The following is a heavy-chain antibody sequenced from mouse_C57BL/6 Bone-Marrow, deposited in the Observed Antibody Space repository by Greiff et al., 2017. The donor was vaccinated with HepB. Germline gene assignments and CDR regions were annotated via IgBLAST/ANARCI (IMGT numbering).Heavy chain of an antibody. CDR1: GYTFTSYW. V-gene: IGHV1-64*01. J-gene: IGHJ3*01. CDR2: IHPNSGST. CDR3: ARWGRFFAY. Sequence: VQLQQPGAELVKPGASVKLSCKASGYTFTSYWMHWVKQRPGQGLEWIGMIHPNSGSTNYNEKFKSKATLTVDKSSSTAYMQLSSLTSEDSAVYYCARWGRFFAYWGQGTLVTVSA.